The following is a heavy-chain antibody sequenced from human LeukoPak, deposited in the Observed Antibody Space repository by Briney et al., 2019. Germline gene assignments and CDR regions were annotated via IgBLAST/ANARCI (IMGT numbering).Heavy chain of an antibody. CDR2: ISWNSGSI. D-gene: IGHD6-19*01. J-gene: IGHJ4*02. V-gene: IGHV3-9*01. Sequence: GGSLRLSCAASGFTFDDYAMHWVRQAPGKGLEWVSGISWNSGSIGYADSVKGRFTISRDNPKNTVSLQMNSLRPEDTAVYYCAREDRGWYPAYWGQGTLVTVSS. CDR3: AREDRGWYPAY. CDR1: GFTFDDYA.